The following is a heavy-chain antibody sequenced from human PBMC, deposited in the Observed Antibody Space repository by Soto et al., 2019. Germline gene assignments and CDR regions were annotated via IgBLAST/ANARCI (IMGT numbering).Heavy chain of an antibody. CDR2: IQYNGNT. J-gene: IGHJ4*02. CDR3: ARIPYKSASFDY. V-gene: IGHV4-61*01. CDR1: GVSISSVSISINY. D-gene: IGHD3-10*01. Sequence: LYLTFTVSGVSISSVSISINYWSWIRQPPGKGLEWIGSIQYNGNTNYSPSLKSRLTISMDTSKNQLSLHLSSVTAADTAVYYCARIPYKSASFDYWGQGTLVTVSS.